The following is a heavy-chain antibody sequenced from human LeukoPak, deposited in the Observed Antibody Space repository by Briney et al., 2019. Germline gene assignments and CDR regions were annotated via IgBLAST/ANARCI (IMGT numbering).Heavy chain of an antibody. CDR2: TSDDGSAK. CDR3: ARAPGGFHGDYSPIAY. J-gene: IGHJ4*02. Sequence: GGSLRPSCAASGFTFSSYAMHWVRQAPGKGLQWLALTSDDGSAKYYADSVKGRFTISRDNSQNTLYLQMNSLRADETAIYYCARAPGGFHGDYSPIAYWGQGTLVTVSS. CDR1: GFTFSSYA. D-gene: IGHD4-17*01. V-gene: IGHV3-30-3*01.